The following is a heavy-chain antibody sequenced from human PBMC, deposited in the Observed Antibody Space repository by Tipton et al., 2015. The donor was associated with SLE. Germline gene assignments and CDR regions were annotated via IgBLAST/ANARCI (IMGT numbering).Heavy chain of an antibody. Sequence: TLSLTCTVSGASISSSTYYWGWIRQPPGKGLEWIGSIDYRGRTYYNPSLKSRVTISVDTSKNQFSLKLSSVTAADTADYYCAVRYGDHGMYWYFDLWGRGTLVSVSS. CDR1: GASISSSTYY. D-gene: IGHD4-17*01. CDR3: AVRYGDHGMYWYFDL. CDR2: IDYRGRT. J-gene: IGHJ2*01. V-gene: IGHV4-39*07.